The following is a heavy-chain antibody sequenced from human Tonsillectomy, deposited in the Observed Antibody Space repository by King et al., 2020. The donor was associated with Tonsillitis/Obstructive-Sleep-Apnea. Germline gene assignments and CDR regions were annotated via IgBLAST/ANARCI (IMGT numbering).Heavy chain of an antibody. CDR1: GFTFGSYW. J-gene: IGHJ4*02. D-gene: IGHD2-21*01. V-gene: IGHV3-7*01. CDR2: IKQSGSEK. Sequence: VQLVESGGGLVQPGGSLRLSCAASGFTFGSYWMSWVRQAPGKGLEWVANIKQSGSEKHYVDSVKGRFTISRDNAKNSLYLQMNRLRAGDTAVYYCARSVSYCVGTCDIAETFFDNWGQGTLVTVSS. CDR3: ARSVSYCVGTCDIAETFFDN.